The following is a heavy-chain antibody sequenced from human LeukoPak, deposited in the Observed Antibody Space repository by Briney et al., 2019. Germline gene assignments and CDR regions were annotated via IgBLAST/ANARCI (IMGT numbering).Heavy chain of an antibody. V-gene: IGHV3-23*01. D-gene: IGHD2-21*02. Sequence: PGGSLRLSCAASGFTFSIYAMSWVRQAPGKGLEWVSTISGSGDDTFYADSVKGRFTISRDSSQNTLYLQMNSLRAEDTAVYYCSKVGRVVTAIRFDNWGQGTLVTVSS. CDR3: SKVGRVVTAIRFDN. CDR2: ISGSGDDT. J-gene: IGHJ4*02. CDR1: GFTFSIYA.